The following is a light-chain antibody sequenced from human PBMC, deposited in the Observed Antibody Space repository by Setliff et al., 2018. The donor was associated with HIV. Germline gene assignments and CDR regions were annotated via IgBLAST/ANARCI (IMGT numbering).Light chain of an antibody. V-gene: IGLV2-14*03. Sequence: QSALAQPASVSGSPGQSITISCTGTSSDVGGYTYVSWYQHHPGKAPKLMIYDVNKRPSGISNRFSGSKSGNTASLTISGLQAEDEADYYCSSYTSSNTLYVFGTGTKVTV. CDR3: SSYTSSNTLYV. J-gene: IGLJ1*01. CDR2: DVN. CDR1: SSDVGGYTY.